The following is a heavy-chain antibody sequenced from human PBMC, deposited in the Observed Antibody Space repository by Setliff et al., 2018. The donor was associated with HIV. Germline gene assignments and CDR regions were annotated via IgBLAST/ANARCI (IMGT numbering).Heavy chain of an antibody. V-gene: IGHV7-4-1*02. Sequence: ASVKVSCKASGYTLTTYGISWVRQAPGQGPEWMGWINTETGNPMYAQGFRGRLVFSLDTSVNTAYLQINSLKAEDTAMYYCARVGSYLSTFDYWGQGALVTVSS. J-gene: IGHJ4*02. CDR1: GYTLTTYG. CDR3: ARVGSYLSTFDY. D-gene: IGHD3-10*01. CDR2: INTETGNP.